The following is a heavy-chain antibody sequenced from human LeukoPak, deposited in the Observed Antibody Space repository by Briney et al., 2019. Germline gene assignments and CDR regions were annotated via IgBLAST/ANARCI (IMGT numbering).Heavy chain of an antibody. J-gene: IGHJ4*02. D-gene: IGHD3-22*01. CDR2: INHSGST. V-gene: IGHV4-34*01. CDR3: AGLYYDSSGQPFDY. Sequence: SETLSLTCAVCGGSLSVYYWSRIRPPPGEGLEWVGEINHSGSTNYNPSLKSRVTISIDTSKSQCSLKLSSVTAADTAVYYCAGLYYDSSGQPFDYWGQGTLVTVSS. CDR1: GGSLSVYY.